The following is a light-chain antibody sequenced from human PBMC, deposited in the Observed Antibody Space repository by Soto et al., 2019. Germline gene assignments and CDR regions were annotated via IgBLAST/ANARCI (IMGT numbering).Light chain of an antibody. V-gene: IGKV3-15*01. CDR2: GAS. Sequence: EIVMTQSPATLSVSPGERATLSCRASQSVSSNLAWYQQKPGQAPRLLIYGASTRATGIPARFNGSRSGTEFTLTISSLQSEDFAVYYCQQYNNWPYTFGQGNKLEIK. CDR1: QSVSSN. J-gene: IGKJ2*01. CDR3: QQYNNWPYT.